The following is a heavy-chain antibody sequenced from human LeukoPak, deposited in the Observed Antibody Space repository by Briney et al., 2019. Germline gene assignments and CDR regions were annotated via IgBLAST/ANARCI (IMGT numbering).Heavy chain of an antibody. Sequence: GGSLRLSCTASGFTFGDHAMSWVRQAPGKGLEWVGFIRSKTYGGTTEYAASVKGRFTISREDSKSIAYLQMNSLKTEDTAVYYYTRGPIQQWLYYGMDVWGQGTTVTVSS. CDR3: TRGPIQQWLYYGMDV. J-gene: IGHJ6*02. V-gene: IGHV3-49*04. CDR2: IRSKTYGGTT. CDR1: GFTFGDHA. D-gene: IGHD5-18*01.